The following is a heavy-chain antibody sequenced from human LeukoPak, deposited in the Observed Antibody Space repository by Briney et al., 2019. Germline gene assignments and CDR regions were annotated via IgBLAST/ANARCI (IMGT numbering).Heavy chain of an antibody. J-gene: IGHJ6*02. V-gene: IGHV1-18*01. CDR1: GHTFTSYG. CDR2: ISAYNGNT. Sequence: GASVKVSCRASGHTFTSYGISWVRQAPGQGLEWMEWISAYNGNTNYAQKLQGRVTMTTDTSTSTAYMELRSLRSDDTAVYFCFREEDGIRYFDWSPNYGMDVWGQGTTVTVSS. D-gene: IGHD3-9*01. CDR3: FREEDGIRYFDWSPNYGMDV.